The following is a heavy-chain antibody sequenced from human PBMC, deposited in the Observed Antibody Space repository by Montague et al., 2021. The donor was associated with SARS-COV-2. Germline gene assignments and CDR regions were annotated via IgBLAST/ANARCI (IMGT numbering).Heavy chain of an antibody. J-gene: IGHJ6*02. CDR2: TYYRSKWYN. D-gene: IGHD1-1*01. V-gene: IGHV6-1*01. CDR1: GDSVSSNSAT. Sequence: CAISGDSVSSNSATWNWVRQSPSRGLGWLGRTYYRSKWYNDYAVSVRGRVTINPDTSKNQFSLQLNSVTPEDTAIYYCTSGREGNYNVMDVWGQGTTVTVPS. CDR3: TSGREGNYNVMDV.